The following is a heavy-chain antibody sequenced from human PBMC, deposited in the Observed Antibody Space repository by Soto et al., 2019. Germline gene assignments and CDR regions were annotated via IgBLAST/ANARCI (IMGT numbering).Heavy chain of an antibody. CDR3: ARDSPIGSTFSGYDAIDY. Sequence: QVQLEQSGAEVKKPGSSVKVSCKASGGPFSNDIITWVRQAPGQGLEWMGRIIPLLSTSTYAQKFQGRLTITADRSTGTAYVELNSLRSEDTAVYYCARDSPIGSTFSGYDAIDYWGQGTRITVSS. V-gene: IGHV1-69*08. D-gene: IGHD5-12*01. J-gene: IGHJ4*02. CDR2: IIPLLSTS. CDR1: GGPFSNDI.